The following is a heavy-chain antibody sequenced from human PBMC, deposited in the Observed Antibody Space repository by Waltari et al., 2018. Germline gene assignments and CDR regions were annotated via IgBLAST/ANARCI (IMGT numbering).Heavy chain of an antibody. CDR1: GYTLTELS. Sequence: QVQLVQSGAEVKKPGASVKVSCKVSGYTLTELSMHWVRQAPGKGLEWMGGFDPEDGETIYAQKFQGRVTMTEDTSTDTAYMELSSLRSEDTAVYYCATVPPDYGGNSYYYYYMDVWGNGTTVTVSS. V-gene: IGHV1-24*01. J-gene: IGHJ6*03. D-gene: IGHD4-17*01. CDR2: FDPEDGET. CDR3: ATVPPDYGGNSYYYYYMDV.